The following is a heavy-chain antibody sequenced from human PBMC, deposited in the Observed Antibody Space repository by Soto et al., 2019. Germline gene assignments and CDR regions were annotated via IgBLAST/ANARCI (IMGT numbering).Heavy chain of an antibody. CDR3: ARDVSPQGAIGDY. Sequence: SVKVSCKASGGTFSSYAISWVRQAPGQGLEWMGGIIPISGTANYAQKFQGRVTITADKSTSTAYMELSSLRSEDTAVYYCARDVSPQGAIGDYWGQGTLVTVSS. V-gene: IGHV1-69*06. CDR1: GGTFSSYA. CDR2: IIPISGTA. J-gene: IGHJ4*02.